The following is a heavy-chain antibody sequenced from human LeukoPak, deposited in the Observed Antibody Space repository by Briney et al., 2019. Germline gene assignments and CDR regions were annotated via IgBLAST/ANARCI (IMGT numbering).Heavy chain of an antibody. CDR2: IIPIFGTA. CDR3: ARARCGDCYKFDY. CDR1: GGTFISYA. Sequence: GASVKVSCKASGGTFISYAISWVRQAPGQGLEWMGGIIPIFGTANYAQKFQGRVTITRDTSASTAYMELSSLRSEDTAVYYCARARCGDCYKFDYWGQGTLVTVSS. V-gene: IGHV1-69*05. D-gene: IGHD2-21*02. J-gene: IGHJ4*02.